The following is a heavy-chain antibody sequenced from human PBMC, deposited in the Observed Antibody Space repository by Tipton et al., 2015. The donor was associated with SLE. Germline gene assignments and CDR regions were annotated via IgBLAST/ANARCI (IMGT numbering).Heavy chain of an antibody. J-gene: IGHJ3*02. CDR3: ARHTRFGAFDI. CDR2: IDPSDS. D-gene: IGHD3-16*01. Sequence: VQLVQSGAGVKKPGESLRISCKGSGYRFSSYWISWVRQMPGKGLEWMGRIDPSDSRPSFQGHVTISADKSISTAYLQWSSLKASDTAMYYCARHTRFGAFDIWGQGTMVTVSS. CDR1: GYRFSSYW. V-gene: IGHV5-10-1*01.